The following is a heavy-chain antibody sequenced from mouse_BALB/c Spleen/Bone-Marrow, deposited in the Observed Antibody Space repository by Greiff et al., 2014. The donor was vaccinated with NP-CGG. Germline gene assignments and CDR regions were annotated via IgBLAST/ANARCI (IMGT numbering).Heavy chain of an antibody. D-gene: IGHD1-1*01. Sequence: QVQLQQSGPGLVAPSQSLSITCTVSGFSLISYGVHWVRQPPGKGLEWLGVIWAGGSTNYNSALMSRLSISKDNPKSQVFLKMNSLQTDDTAMYYCARSSSPYYYAMDYWGQGTSVTVSS. J-gene: IGHJ4*01. CDR3: ARSSSPYYYAMDY. CDR1: GFSLISYG. V-gene: IGHV2-9*02. CDR2: IWAGGST.